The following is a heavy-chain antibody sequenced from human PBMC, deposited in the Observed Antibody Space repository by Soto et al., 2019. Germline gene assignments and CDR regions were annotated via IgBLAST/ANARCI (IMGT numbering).Heavy chain of an antibody. J-gene: IGHJ4*02. V-gene: IGHV3-23*01. CDR2: ITGTGSST. D-gene: IGHD3-9*01. Sequence: LLESGGGLVQPGESLKLSCAVSGFTFRNYAMSWVRQAPGKGLAWVAGITGTGSSTSYSDSVRGRFTISRDNSKNTLYLLINSLRAADTAVYWCAKTPNSRLLNSWGQGALVTVSS. CDR3: AKTPNSRLLNS. CDR1: GFTFRNYA.